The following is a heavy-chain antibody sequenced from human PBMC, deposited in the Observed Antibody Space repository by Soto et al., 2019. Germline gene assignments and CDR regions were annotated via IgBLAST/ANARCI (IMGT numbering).Heavy chain of an antibody. CDR3: ARVGPTGWFDP. CDR1: GYSFTDHY. D-gene: IGHD3-10*01. V-gene: IGHV1-2*02. Sequence: ASVKVSCKASGYSFTDHYIHWVRQTPGQGLEWMGWINTDTGGTIFADNFRDRVTLTRGTSISTDYMELHRLRSDDTAIYHCARVGPTGWFDPWGQGTLVTVSS. CDR2: INTDTGGT. J-gene: IGHJ5*02.